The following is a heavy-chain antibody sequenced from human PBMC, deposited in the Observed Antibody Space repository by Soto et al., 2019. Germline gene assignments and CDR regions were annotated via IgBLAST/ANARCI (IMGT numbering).Heavy chain of an antibody. Sequence: SETLSLTCTVSGDSVSSSSYYWVWIRQPPGRGLEWIGSIFYSGTTYYNPSLKSRVTISIDTSKNQFSLKLTSVTAADTAVYYCAKTGPYDILTYWYFDLWGRGTLVTVSS. CDR3: AKTGPYDILTYWYFDL. V-gene: IGHV4-39*01. J-gene: IGHJ2*01. CDR2: IFYSGTT. CDR1: GDSVSSSSYY. D-gene: IGHD3-9*01.